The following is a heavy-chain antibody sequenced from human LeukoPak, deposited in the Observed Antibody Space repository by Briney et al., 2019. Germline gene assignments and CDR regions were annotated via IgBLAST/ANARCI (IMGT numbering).Heavy chain of an antibody. Sequence: SETLSLTCTVSDGSISSSSYFWGWGRQPPGKGLKWIGSAYYTGSAYYSPSLMSRATISVDTPNNQFSLKLSSVTAADTAVYYCARRLCSGGACYIDYWGQGTLVAVSS. CDR2: AYYTGSA. V-gene: IGHV4-39*01. J-gene: IGHJ4*02. D-gene: IGHD2-15*01. CDR3: ARRLCSGGACYIDY. CDR1: DGSISSSSYF.